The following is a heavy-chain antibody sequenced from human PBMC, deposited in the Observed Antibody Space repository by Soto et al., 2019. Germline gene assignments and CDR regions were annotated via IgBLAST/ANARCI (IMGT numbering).Heavy chain of an antibody. J-gene: IGHJ6*02. V-gene: IGHV5-10-1*01. CDR2: IDPSDSYT. CDR3: ARRGRRDGYNSGYYYGMDV. D-gene: IGHD5-12*01. Sequence: PGESLKISCKGSGYSFTSYWISWVRQMPGKGLEWMGRIDPSDSYTNYSPSFQGHVTISADKSISTAYLQWSSLKASDTAMYYCARRGRRDGYNSGYYYGMDVWGQGTTVTVSS. CDR1: GYSFTSYW.